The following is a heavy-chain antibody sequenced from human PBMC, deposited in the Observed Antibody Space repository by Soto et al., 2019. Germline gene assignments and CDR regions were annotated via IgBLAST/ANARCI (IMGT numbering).Heavy chain of an antibody. CDR1: GFTFSSYG. J-gene: IGHJ4*02. D-gene: IGHD2-2*01. CDR2: ISYDGSNK. Sequence: GGSLRLSCAASGFTFSSYGMHWVRQAPGKGLEWVAAISYDGSNKYYADSVKGRFTISRDNSKNTLYLQMNSLRPEDTAVYHCAKGRVRVPPALDTVFDYWGQGTLVTVSS. CDR3: AKGRVRVPPALDTVFDY. V-gene: IGHV3-30*18.